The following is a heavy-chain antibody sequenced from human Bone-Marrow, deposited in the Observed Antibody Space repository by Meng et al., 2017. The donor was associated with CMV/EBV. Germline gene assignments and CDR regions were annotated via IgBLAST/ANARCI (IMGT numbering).Heavy chain of an antibody. Sequence: ASVKVSCKASGYTFTSYGISWVRQAPGQGLEWMGWINPNSGGTNYAQKFQGRVTMTRDTSISTAYMELSRLRSDDTAVYYCARDVVVVPAANGDYYYYGMDVWGQGTTVTVSS. CDR3: ARDVVVVPAANGDYYYYGMDV. J-gene: IGHJ6*02. D-gene: IGHD2-2*01. V-gene: IGHV1-2*02. CDR2: INPNSGGT. CDR1: GYTFTSYG.